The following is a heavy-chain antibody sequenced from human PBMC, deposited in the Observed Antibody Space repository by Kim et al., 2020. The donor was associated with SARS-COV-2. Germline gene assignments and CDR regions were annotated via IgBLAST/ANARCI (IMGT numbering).Heavy chain of an antibody. V-gene: IGHV4-30-2*01. CDR3: ARGFWGDDY. CDR2: GTT. D-gene: IGHD3-3*01. J-gene: IGHJ4*02. Sequence: GTTCYTPSLKSRVTISVDRSKNQFSLKLSSVTAADTAVYYCARGFWGDDYWGQGTLVTVSS.